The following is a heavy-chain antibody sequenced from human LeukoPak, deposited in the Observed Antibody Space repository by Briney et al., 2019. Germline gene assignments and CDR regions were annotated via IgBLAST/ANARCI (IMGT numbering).Heavy chain of an antibody. CDR2: ISSSGSTI. D-gene: IGHD4-23*01. CDR3: ARDPPYGGNDY. CDR1: GFTFHNAW. J-gene: IGHJ4*02. Sequence: GGSLRLSCVTSGFTFHNAWMYWVRQAPGKGLEWVSYISSSGSTIYYADSVKGRFTISRDNAKNSLYLQMNSLRAEDTAVYYCARDPPYGGNDYWGQGTLVTVSS. V-gene: IGHV3-48*04.